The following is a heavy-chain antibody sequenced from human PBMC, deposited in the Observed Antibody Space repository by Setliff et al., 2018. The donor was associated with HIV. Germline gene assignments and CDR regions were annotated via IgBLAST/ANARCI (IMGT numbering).Heavy chain of an antibody. CDR2: ISPYNGYT. CDR3: AREINNYFDY. Sequence: GASVKVSCKASGYTFNTYGISWVRQAPGQGLEWMGWISPYNGYTNYVQKLQGRVTMTTDTSTSIAYMELRSLKSDDTAVYYCAREINNYFDYWGQGTLVTVSS. V-gene: IGHV1-18*01. J-gene: IGHJ4*02. D-gene: IGHD3-16*01. CDR1: GYTFNTYG.